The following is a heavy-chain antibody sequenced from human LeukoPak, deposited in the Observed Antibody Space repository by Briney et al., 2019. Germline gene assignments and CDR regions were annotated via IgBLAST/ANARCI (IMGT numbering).Heavy chain of an antibody. Sequence: SETLSLTCTVSGGSISSYYWSWIRQPPGKGLEWIGYIYTSGSTNYNPSLKSRVTISVDTSKNQFSLELSSVTAADTAVYYCARLVATIPYFDYWGQGTLVTVSS. CDR1: GGSISSYY. CDR3: ARLVATIPYFDY. D-gene: IGHD5-12*01. CDR2: IYTSGST. V-gene: IGHV4-4*09. J-gene: IGHJ4*02.